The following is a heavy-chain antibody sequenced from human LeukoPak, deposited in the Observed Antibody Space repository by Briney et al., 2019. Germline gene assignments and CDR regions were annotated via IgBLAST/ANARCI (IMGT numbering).Heavy chain of an antibody. Sequence: GGSLRLSCAASGFTFSSYAMHGVRQAPGKGLEYVSAISSNGGSTYYANCVKGRFNISRDNSKNTLYLQIGNLRAEDMAVYYCARYCSDTSCYWVGAYDYWGQGTLVTVSS. CDR1: GFTFSSYA. V-gene: IGHV3-64*01. D-gene: IGHD2-2*01. CDR2: ISSNGGST. CDR3: ARYCSDTSCYWVGAYDY. J-gene: IGHJ4*02.